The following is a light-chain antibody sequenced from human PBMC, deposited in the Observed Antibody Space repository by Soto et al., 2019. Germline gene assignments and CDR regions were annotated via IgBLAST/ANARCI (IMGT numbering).Light chain of an antibody. J-gene: IGKJ4*01. CDR1: QSVSSSY. CDR3: QQYDQWPVT. CDR2: AAS. V-gene: IGKV3-20*01. Sequence: EIVLTQSPGTLSLSPGERATLSCRASQSVSSSYLAWYQQKPGQAPRLLMSAASSRATGIPARFSGSGSGTEFTLTINSLQSEDYAIYYCQQYDQWPVTFGGGTKVDIK.